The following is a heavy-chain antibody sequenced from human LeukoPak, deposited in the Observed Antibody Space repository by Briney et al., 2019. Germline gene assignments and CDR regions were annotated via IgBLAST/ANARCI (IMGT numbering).Heavy chain of an antibody. Sequence: GGSLRLSCAASGFTFSSYSMNWVRQAPGKGREWVSSISSSSSYIYYAYSVKGRFTISRDNAKNSLYLQMNSLRAEDTAVYYCARDAITMVRGVIGWFDPWGKGTLVTVSS. V-gene: IGHV3-21*01. CDR3: ARDAITMVRGVIGWFDP. D-gene: IGHD3-10*01. J-gene: IGHJ5*02. CDR1: GFTFSSYS. CDR2: ISSSSSYI.